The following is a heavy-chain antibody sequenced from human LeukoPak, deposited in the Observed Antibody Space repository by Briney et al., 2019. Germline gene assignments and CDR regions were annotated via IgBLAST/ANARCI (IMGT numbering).Heavy chain of an antibody. CDR3: DFYYDILTGYYNDAFDI. CDR2: ISGSGGST. J-gene: IGHJ3*02. Sequence: GGSLRLSCAASGFTFSSYAMSWVRQAPGKGLEWVSAISGSGGSTYYADSVKGRFTISRDNSKNTLYLQMNSLRAEDTAVYYCDFYYDILTGYYNDAFDIWGQGTMVTVSS. D-gene: IGHD3-9*01. CDR1: GFTFSSYA. V-gene: IGHV3-23*01.